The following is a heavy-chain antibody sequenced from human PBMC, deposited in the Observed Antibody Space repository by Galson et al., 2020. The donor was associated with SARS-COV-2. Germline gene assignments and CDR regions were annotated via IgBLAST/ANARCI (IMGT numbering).Heavy chain of an antibody. V-gene: IGHV4-30-2*01. CDR3: ARTYVIFGVVTYFEY. D-gene: IGHD3-3*02. CDR2: IYHSGST. J-gene: IGHJ4*02. CDR1: GGSISSGGYS. Sequence: PSETLSLTCTVSGGSISSGGYSWSWIRQPPGKGLEWIGYIYHSGSTYCNPSLKSRVTISVDRSKNQFSLKLSSVTAADTAVYYCARTYVIFGVVTYFEYWGQGTLVTVSS.